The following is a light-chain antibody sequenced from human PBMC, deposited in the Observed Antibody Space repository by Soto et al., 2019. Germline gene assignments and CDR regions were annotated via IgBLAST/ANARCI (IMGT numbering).Light chain of an antibody. CDR3: QQYDTSPRT. J-gene: IGKJ1*01. V-gene: IGKV3-20*01. Sequence: EVMLTQSPGTLSLSPGERATLSCRASQSVSSNYLAWYQQKSGKAPRLLIYGASNRATGIPDRFSGSGSGTDFTLTIRRLEPEDFAVYYGQQYDTSPRTFGQGTKVEFK. CDR1: QSVSSNY. CDR2: GAS.